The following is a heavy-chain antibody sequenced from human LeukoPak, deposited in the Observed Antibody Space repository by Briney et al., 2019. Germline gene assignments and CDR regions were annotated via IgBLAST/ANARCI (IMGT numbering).Heavy chain of an antibody. V-gene: IGHV1-2*02. CDR1: GYTFTGYY. CDR2: INPNSGGT. D-gene: IGHD3-10*01. Sequence: ASVKVSCTASGYTFTGYYMHWVRQAPGQGLEWMGWINPNSGGTNYAQKIQGRVTMTRDTSISTAYMELSRLRSDDTAVYYGARVRVRGFGELFFAYWGQGTLVTVSS. J-gene: IGHJ4*02. CDR3: ARVRVRGFGELFFAY.